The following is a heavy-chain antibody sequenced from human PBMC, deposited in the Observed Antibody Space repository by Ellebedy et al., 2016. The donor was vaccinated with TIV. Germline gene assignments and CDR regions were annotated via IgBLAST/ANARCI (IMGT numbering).Heavy chain of an antibody. CDR3: ARRIAGRPGYYYGVDV. J-gene: IGHJ6*02. CDR2: IWYDGSDK. Sequence: GGSLRLSCKGSGFRLSDYGMHWVRQAPGKGPEWVAVIWYDGSDKYYADSVKGRFTISRDNSNNTLYLQMNSLRAEDKAVYYCARRIAGRPGYYYGVDVWGQGTTVTVSS. V-gene: IGHV3-33*08. D-gene: IGHD6-6*01. CDR1: GFRLSDYG.